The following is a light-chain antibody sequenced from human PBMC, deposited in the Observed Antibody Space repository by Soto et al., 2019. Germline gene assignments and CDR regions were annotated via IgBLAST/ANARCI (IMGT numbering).Light chain of an antibody. J-gene: IGKJ3*01. Sequence: EIVLTQSPGTLSLSPGERASLSCRASQTFSSSDYLVWYQQTPGQAPRLLIYGASRRATGIPDRFSGSGSGTDFILTISRLEPEDFAVYYCQHYDNTPPSVTFGPETKVDIK. V-gene: IGKV3-20*01. CDR2: GAS. CDR1: QTFSSSDY. CDR3: QHYDNTPPSVT.